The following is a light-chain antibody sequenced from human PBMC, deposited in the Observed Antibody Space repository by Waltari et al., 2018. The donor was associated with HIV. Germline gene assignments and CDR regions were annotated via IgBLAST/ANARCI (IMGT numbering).Light chain of an antibody. J-gene: IGLJ3*02. V-gene: IGLV2-11*01. Sequence: QSALTQPRSVSGSPGQSVTISCTGTSSDVGGYKYVSWYQQHPGKAPKLMIYDVSKRPSGVPDLFSGSKSGNTASLTISGLQAEDEADYYCCSYAGSYTLVFGGGTKLTVL. CDR3: CSYAGSYTLV. CDR1: SSDVGGYKY. CDR2: DVS.